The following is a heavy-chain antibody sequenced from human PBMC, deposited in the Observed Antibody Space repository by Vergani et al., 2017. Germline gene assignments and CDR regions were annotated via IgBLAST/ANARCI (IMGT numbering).Heavy chain of an antibody. Sequence: QVQLQQWGAGLLKPSETLSLTCAVYGGTFSGYYWSWIRQPPGKGLEWIGEINHSGSTNYNPSLKSRVTISVDTSKNQFSLKLSSVTAADTAVYYCARASGYISPLEYWGQGTLVTVSS. V-gene: IGHV4-34*08. CDR1: GGTFSGYY. CDR3: ARASGYISPLEY. J-gene: IGHJ4*02. CDR2: INHSGST. D-gene: IGHD5-18*01.